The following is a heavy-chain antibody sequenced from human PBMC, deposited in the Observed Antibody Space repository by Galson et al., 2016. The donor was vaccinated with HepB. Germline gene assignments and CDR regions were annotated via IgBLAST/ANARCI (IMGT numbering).Heavy chain of an antibody. J-gene: IGHJ6*02. V-gene: IGHV1-69*04. Sequence: SVKVSCKASGGTFSSYAISWVRQAPGQGLEWMGRIIPILGIANYAQKFQGRVTIPADKSTSTAYMELSSLKSEDTAVYYCARATRTYYDFWSGYLGYYYGMDVWGQGTTVTVSS. CDR2: IIPILGIA. CDR3: ARATRTYYDFWSGYLGYYYGMDV. CDR1: GGTFSSYA. D-gene: IGHD3-3*01.